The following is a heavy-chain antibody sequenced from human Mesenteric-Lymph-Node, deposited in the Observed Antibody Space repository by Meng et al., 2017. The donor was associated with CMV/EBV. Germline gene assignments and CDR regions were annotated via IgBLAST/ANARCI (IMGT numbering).Heavy chain of an antibody. CDR3: EKEKEFAGTKNDAFDI. CDR2: IEGTGGKA. D-gene: IGHD1-1*01. V-gene: IGHV3-23*01. CDR1: FTFSSHA. J-gene: IGHJ3*02. Sequence: FTFSSHAKSWVRQAPRKGMGWVSGIEGTGGKAYYEDAVKGRFTSSRDDHKNTLYLQMNSLRVEDTAVYIYEKEKEFAGTKNDAFDIWGQGTMVTVSS.